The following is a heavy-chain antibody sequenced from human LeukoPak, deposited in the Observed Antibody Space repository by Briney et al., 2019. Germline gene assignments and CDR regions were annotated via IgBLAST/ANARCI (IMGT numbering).Heavy chain of an antibody. Sequence: GGSLRLSCAASGFTFSSYWMSWVRHTPGKGLEWVAHIKPDGTDNFYVDSVKGRFTISRDNAKNSLYLQMNSLTAEDTAIYYCARPLYGDSDIDVWGKGTTVTVSS. CDR2: IKPDGTDN. D-gene: IGHD4-17*01. V-gene: IGHV3-7*01. CDR1: GFTFSSYW. CDR3: ARPLYGDSDIDV. J-gene: IGHJ6*03.